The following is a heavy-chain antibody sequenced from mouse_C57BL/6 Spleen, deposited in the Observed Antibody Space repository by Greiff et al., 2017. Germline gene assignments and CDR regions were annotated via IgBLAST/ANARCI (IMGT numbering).Heavy chain of an antibody. CDR3: TRWSSLYAMDY. D-gene: IGHD1-1*01. Sequence: EVQLVESGGGLVQPGGSMKLSCAASGFTFSDAWMDWVRQSPAKGLEWVAEIRNKANNHATYYAVSVKGRFANSRDDAKRSVYMQMNSLRAEDTGIDYGTRWSSLYAMDYWGQGTSVTVSS. V-gene: IGHV6-6*01. CDR1: GFTFSDAW. J-gene: IGHJ4*01. CDR2: IRNKANNHAT.